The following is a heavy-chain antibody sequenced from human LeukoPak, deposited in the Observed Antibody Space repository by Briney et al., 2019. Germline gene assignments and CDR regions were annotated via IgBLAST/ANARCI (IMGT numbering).Heavy chain of an antibody. D-gene: IGHD5-12*01. CDR1: GFTFSSYS. V-gene: IGHV3-21*01. CDR2: ISSSSSYI. Sequence: GGSLRLSCAASGFTFSSYSMNWVRQAPGKGLEWVSSISSSSSYIYYADSVKGRFTISRDNAKNSLYLQMNSLRAEDTAVYYCAREGGYEATTNGDSYFDYWGQGTLVTVSS. J-gene: IGHJ4*02. CDR3: AREGGYEATTNGDSYFDY.